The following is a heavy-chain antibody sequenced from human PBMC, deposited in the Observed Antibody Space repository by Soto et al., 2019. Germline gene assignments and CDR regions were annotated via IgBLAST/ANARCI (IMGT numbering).Heavy chain of an antibody. CDR2: ISYDGSNK. J-gene: IGHJ6*02. V-gene: IGHV3-30-3*01. CDR3: ARDRIEYQLPSYYYYYGMDV. D-gene: IGHD2-2*01. Sequence: GGSLRLSCAASGFTFSSYAMHWVRQAPGKGLECVAVISYDGSNKYYADSVKGRFTISRDNSKNTLYLQMNSLRAEDTAVYYCARDRIEYQLPSYYYYYGMDVWGQGTTVTVSS. CDR1: GFTFSSYA.